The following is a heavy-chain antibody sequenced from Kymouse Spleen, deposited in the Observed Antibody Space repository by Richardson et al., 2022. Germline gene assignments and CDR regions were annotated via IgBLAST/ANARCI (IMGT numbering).Heavy chain of an antibody. Sequence: QVQLQQWGAGLLKPSETLSLTCAVYGGSFSGYYWSWIRQPPGKGLEWIGEINHSGSTNYNPSLKSRVTISVDTSKNQFSLKLSSVTAADTAVYYCARGAAAGTDYYYGMDVWGQGTTVTVSS. CDR1: GGSFSGYY. CDR2: INHSGST. V-gene: IGHV4-34*01. D-gene: IGHD6-13*01. J-gene: IGHJ6*02. CDR3: ARGAAAGTDYYYGMDV.